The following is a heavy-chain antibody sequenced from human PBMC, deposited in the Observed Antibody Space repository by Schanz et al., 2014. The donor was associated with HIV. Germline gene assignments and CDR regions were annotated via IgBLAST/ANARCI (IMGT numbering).Heavy chain of an antibody. D-gene: IGHD3-22*01. J-gene: IGHJ6*02. CDR1: GFTFNSYG. CDR2: ISYDGSRK. Sequence: QVQLVESGGGVVQPGRSLRVSCAASGFTFNSYGMHWVRQAPGKGLEWVAVISYDGSRKHFADSVKGRFTISRDNSKNTLYLQMKSLRAEDTAVYYCAKDRNYYDSRYRGKGNYYYYYGMDVGGQGTTVTVSS. CDR3: AKDRNYYDSRYRGKGNYYYYYGMDV. V-gene: IGHV3-30*18.